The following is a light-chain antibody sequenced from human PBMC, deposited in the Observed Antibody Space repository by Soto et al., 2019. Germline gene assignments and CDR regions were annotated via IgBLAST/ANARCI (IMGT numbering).Light chain of an antibody. CDR1: QDIRGA. Sequence: IRVTQSPSSLSASVGDRVTITCRASQDIRGALAWYQQKPGKAPRLLIYDVSTLESGVPSRFSGSGSGTEFTLSISSLQPEDFGTYYCQQFNSYPITFAHGIRLAIK. J-gene: IGKJ5*01. CDR3: QQFNSYPIT. V-gene: IGKV1-13*02. CDR2: DVS.